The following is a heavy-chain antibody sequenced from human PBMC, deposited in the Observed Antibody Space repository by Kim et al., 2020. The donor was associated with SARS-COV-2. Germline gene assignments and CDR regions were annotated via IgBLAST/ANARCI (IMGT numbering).Heavy chain of an antibody. Sequence: SETLSLTCTVSGGSISSSSYYWGWIRQPPGKGLEWIGSIYYSGSTYYNPSLKSRVTISVDTSKNQFSLKLRSVTAADTAVYYCAKLAAAGIFLGWFDPWGQGTLVTVSS. CDR2: IYYSGST. CDR3: AKLAAAGIFLGWFDP. J-gene: IGHJ5*02. D-gene: IGHD6-13*01. V-gene: IGHV4-39*01. CDR1: GGSISSSSYY.